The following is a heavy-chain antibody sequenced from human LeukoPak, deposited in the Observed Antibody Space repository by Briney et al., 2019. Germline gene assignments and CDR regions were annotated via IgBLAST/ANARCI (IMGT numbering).Heavy chain of an antibody. CDR1: GYTFTSYD. J-gene: IGHJ3*02. Sequence: ASVKVSCEASGYTFTSYDINWVRQATGQGLEWMGWMNPNSGNTGYAQKFQGRVTITRNTSISTAYMELSSLRSEDTAVYYCARGGSWIQLWLAFDIWGQGTMVTVSS. CDR3: ARGGSWIQLWLAFDI. V-gene: IGHV1-8*03. CDR2: MNPNSGNT. D-gene: IGHD5-18*01.